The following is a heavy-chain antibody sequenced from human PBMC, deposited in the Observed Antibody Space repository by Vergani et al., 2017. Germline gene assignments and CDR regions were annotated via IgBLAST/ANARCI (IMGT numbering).Heavy chain of an antibody. CDR2: IWYDGSNK. Sequence: QVQLVESGGGVVQPGRSLRLSCAASGFTFSSYGMHWVRQAPGKGLEWVAVIWYDGSNKYYADSVKGRFTISRDNSKNTLYLQMNSLRAEDTAVYYCASGVIVASPGAFDIWGQGTMVTVSS. J-gene: IGHJ3*02. CDR3: ASGVIVASPGAFDI. V-gene: IGHV3-33*01. CDR1: GFTFSSYG. D-gene: IGHD2/OR15-2a*01.